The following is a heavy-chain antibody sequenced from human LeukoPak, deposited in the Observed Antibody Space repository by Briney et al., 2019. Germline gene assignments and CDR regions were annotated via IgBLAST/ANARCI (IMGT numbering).Heavy chain of an antibody. CDR3: ARGLQETLAWLKALSAFDI. Sequence: GASVKVSCKASGYTFTGYYMHWVRQAPGQGLEWMGIINPSGGSTSYAQKLQGRVTMSTDTSTSTGYMELRSLRSDDTAVYYCARGLQETLAWLKALSAFDIWGQGTMVTVSS. J-gene: IGHJ3*02. CDR1: GYTFTGYY. V-gene: IGHV1-46*01. CDR2: INPSGGST. D-gene: IGHD5-24*01.